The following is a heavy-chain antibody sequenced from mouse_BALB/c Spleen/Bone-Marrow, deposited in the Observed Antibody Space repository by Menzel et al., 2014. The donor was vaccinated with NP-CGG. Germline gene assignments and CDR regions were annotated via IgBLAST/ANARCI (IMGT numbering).Heavy chain of an antibody. CDR1: DYEFPSHD. J-gene: IGHJ3*01. CDR3: ARRCDYDWFAY. D-gene: IGHD2-4*01. Sequence: EVKLEESGGGLVQPGESLKLSCGSNDYEFPSHDMSWVRKTPEKRLELVAAINGGGSTYYPDTMEIRFIISRDNTKKTLYLQMSSLRSEDTALYYCARRCDYDWFAYWGQGTQVTVSA. V-gene: IGHV5-2*03. CDR2: INGGGST.